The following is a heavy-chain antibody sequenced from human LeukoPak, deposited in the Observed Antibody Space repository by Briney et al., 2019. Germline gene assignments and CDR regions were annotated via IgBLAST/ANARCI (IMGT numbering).Heavy chain of an antibody. Sequence: SETLSLTCAVYGGSFSDYYWSYIRQPPGKGLEYIGYIYYSGTTNYNPSLKSRVTISVDTSKNQFSLKLSSVTAADTAVYYCARAQYSSGWYSYWGQGTLVTVSS. V-gene: IGHV4-59*01. D-gene: IGHD6-19*01. CDR2: IYYSGTT. CDR1: GGSFSDYY. J-gene: IGHJ4*02. CDR3: ARAQYSSGWYSY.